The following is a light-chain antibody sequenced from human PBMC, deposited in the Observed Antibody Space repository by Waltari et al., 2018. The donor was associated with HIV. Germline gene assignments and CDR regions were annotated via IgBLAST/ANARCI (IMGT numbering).Light chain of an antibody. CDR2: YDD. V-gene: IGLV1-36*01. J-gene: IGLJ1*01. CDR3: AAWDDILNAYV. Sequence: QSVLTQPPSLSESPRQRVTISCSGSSPNIGSNAVTWYQQLPGKAPKLLIYYDDMLPSGVSDRFSGSKSGSSASLAISGLQSEDEADYYCAAWDDILNAYVFGSGTKVTVL. CDR1: SPNIGSNA.